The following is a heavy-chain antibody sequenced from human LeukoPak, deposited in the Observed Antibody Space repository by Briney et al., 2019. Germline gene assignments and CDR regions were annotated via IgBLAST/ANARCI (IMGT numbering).Heavy chain of an antibody. V-gene: IGHV3-48*03. CDR2: ISSGSTI. CDR3: ARSAILTGYQWVPFDY. D-gene: IGHD3-9*01. J-gene: IGHJ4*02. CDR1: GFTFSSYE. Sequence: GGSLRLSCAASGFTFSSYEMNWVRQAPGKGLEWVSYISSGSTIYYADSVKGRFTISRDNAKNSLYLQMNSLRAEDTAVYYCARSAILTGYQWVPFDYWGQGTLVTVSS.